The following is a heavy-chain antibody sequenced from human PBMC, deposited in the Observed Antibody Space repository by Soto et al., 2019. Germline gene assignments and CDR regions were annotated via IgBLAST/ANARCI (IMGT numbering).Heavy chain of an antibody. CDR1: GFTFSSYG. J-gene: IGHJ6*02. CDR3: VKERYAQLWLEDYGMDV. CDR2: ISYDGTDK. V-gene: IGHV3-30*18. D-gene: IGHD5-18*01. Sequence: LRLSCAASGFTFSSYGIHWVRQAPGKGLEWVALISYDGTDKYYADSVKGRFTISRDNSKNTLYLQMSSLGPEDTAVYYCVKERYAQLWLEDYGMDVWGQGTTVTVSS.